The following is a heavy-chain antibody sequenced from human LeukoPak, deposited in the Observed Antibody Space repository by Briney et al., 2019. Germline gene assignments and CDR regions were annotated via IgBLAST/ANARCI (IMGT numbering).Heavy chain of an antibody. CDR1: GGSISSGGYS. D-gene: IGHD6-13*01. V-gene: IGHV4-30-2*05. J-gene: IGHJ4*02. Sequence: SQTLSLTCAVSGGSISSGGYSWSWIRQPPGKGLEWIGYIYHSGSTYYNPSLKSRVTISVDTSKNQFSLKLSSVTAADTAVYYCARDLGGGAAGVDYWGQGTLVTVSS. CDR2: IYHSGST. CDR3: ARDLGGGAAGVDY.